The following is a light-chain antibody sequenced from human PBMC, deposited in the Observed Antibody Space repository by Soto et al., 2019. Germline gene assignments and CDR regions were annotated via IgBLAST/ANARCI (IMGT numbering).Light chain of an antibody. CDR2: GAS. Sequence: EIVLTQSPCTLSLSPVERATLSCRASQSVSSNNLAWYQQRPGQAPRVVIYGASTRATGIPERFSGSGSGTDFTLTISRLEPEDFAVYYCQQYGRSPFTFGPGTKVDIK. CDR3: QQYGRSPFT. J-gene: IGKJ3*01. V-gene: IGKV3-20*01. CDR1: QSVSSNN.